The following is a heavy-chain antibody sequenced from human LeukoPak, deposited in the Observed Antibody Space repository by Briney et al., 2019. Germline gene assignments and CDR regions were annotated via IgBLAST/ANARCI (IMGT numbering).Heavy chain of an antibody. CDR1: GFAFSSFG. D-gene: IGHD4-17*01. V-gene: IGHV3-33*01. CDR2: IWYDGTNK. CDR3: ARATVTRWFDP. Sequence: PGRSLRLSCAASGFAFSSFGMHWVRQAPGKGLEWVAVIWYDGTNKYYADSVKGRSTISRDNSKNTLYLQMNSLRAEDTAVYYCARATVTRWFDPWGQGTLVTVSS. J-gene: IGHJ5*02.